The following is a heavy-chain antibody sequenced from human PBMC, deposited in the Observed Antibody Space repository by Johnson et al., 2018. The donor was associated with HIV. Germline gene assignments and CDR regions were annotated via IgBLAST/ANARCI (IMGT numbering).Heavy chain of an antibody. CDR3: APIPSRGAFDI. Sequence: VQLVESGGGLVQPGGSLRLSCAASGFTFSSYAMHWVRQAPGKGLEWVAVISYDGSNKYYADSVKGRFTISRDNAKNSLYLQMNSLRAEDTALYYCAPIPSRGAFDIWGQGTMVTVSS. V-gene: IGHV3-30*04. J-gene: IGHJ3*02. D-gene: IGHD3-10*01. CDR2: ISYDGSNK. CDR1: GFTFSSYA.